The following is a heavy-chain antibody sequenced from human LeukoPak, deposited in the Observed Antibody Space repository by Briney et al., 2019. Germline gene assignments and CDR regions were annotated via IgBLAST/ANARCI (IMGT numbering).Heavy chain of an antibody. D-gene: IGHD2-15*01. CDR3: ARGARELLLMGYYFDY. CDR1: GGSISSGSYY. Sequence: SETLSLTCTVSGGSISSGSYYWSWIRQPAGKGLEWIGRIYTSGSTNYNPSLKSRVTISVDTSKNQFSLKLSSVTAADTAVYYCARGARELLLMGYYFDYWGQGTLVTVSS. J-gene: IGHJ4*02. V-gene: IGHV4-61*02. CDR2: IYTSGST.